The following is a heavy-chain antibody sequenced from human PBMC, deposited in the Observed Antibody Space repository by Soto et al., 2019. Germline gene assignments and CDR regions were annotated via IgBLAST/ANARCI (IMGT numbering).Heavy chain of an antibody. D-gene: IGHD3-10*01. J-gene: IGHJ4*02. V-gene: IGHV3-23*01. CDR2: ISGCGDST. CDR1: GFTFNNYA. Sequence: EVQLLESGGGLVQPGGSLRLSCAASGFTFNNYAMTWVRQAPGKGLEWVSAISGCGDSTSYAYSVKGRFTVSRDGSKNTLYLQMSSLRAEDTALYYCAKGRGGSGSLTPRVDFWGQGTLVTVSS. CDR3: AKGRGGSGSLTPRVDF.